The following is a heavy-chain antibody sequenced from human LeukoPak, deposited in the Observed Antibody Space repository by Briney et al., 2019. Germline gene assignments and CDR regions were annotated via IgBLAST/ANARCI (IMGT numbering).Heavy chain of an antibody. CDR2: INHSGST. CDR3: ARGPTSGVAVTNFGFDY. CDR1: GGSFSGYY. V-gene: IGHV4-34*01. Sequence: SETLSLTCAVYGGSFSGYYWSWIRQPPGKGLEWIGEINHSGSTNYNPSLKSRVTISVDTSKNQFSLKLSSVTAADTAVYYCARGPTSGVAVTNFGFDYWGQGTLVTVSS. D-gene: IGHD4-17*01. J-gene: IGHJ4*02.